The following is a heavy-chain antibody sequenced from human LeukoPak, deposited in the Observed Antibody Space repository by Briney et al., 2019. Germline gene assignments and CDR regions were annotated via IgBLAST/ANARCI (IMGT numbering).Heavy chain of an antibody. J-gene: IGHJ4*02. CDR3: TGGTTVTTLDD. CDR2: IRSKAGNYAT. D-gene: IGHD4-17*01. V-gene: IGHV3-73*01. CDR1: GFTFSDSA. Sequence: GGSLRLSCAASGFTFSDSAMHWVRQASGKGLEWVGRIRSKAGNYATEYTASVKGRFTISRDDSKKTAYLQMNSLKTEDTAVYYCTGGTTVTTLDDWGQGTLVTVSS.